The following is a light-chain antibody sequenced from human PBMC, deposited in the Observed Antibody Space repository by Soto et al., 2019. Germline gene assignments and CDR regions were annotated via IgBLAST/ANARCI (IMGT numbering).Light chain of an antibody. CDR1: QSVSSSY. CDR2: GAS. J-gene: IGKJ2*01. CDR3: KQYGRSPYT. V-gene: IGKV3-20*01. Sequence: IVLTQSPGTLSLSPGERATLSCRASQSVSSSYLAWYQQKPGHAPRLLIYGASSRATGIPDRFSGSGSGTDFTLTISRLEPEDFAVYYCKQYGRSPYTFGQGTKLEIK.